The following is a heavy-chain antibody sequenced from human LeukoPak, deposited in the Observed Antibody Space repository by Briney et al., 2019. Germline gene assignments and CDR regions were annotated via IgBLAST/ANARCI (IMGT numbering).Heavy chain of an antibody. V-gene: IGHV3-66*02. Sequence: QSGGSLRLSCAASGFSVGSHYMTWVRQAPGQGLERVSVIYIDGSTYYADSVEGRFTISRDNTKNTLYLQVNSLRPEDTAVYYCAKLPIYWGQGALVTVSS. CDR3: AKLPIY. CDR1: GFSVGSHY. D-gene: IGHD4-23*01. J-gene: IGHJ4*02. CDR2: IYIDGST.